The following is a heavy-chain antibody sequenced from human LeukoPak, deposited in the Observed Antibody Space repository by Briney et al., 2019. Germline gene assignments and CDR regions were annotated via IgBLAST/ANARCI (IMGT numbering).Heavy chain of an antibody. J-gene: IGHJ6*02. D-gene: IGHD1-26*01. V-gene: IGHV3-15*01. CDR2: IKSKTDGGTT. CDR3: TTTPTTEDYYYYYGMDV. CDR1: GFTFSNAW. Sequence: GGSLRLSCAASGFTFSNAWMSWVRQAPGKGLEWVGRIKSKTDGGTTDYAAPVKGRFTISRDDSKNTLYLQMDSLKTEDTAVYYCTTTPTTEDYYYYYGMDVWGQGTTVTVSS.